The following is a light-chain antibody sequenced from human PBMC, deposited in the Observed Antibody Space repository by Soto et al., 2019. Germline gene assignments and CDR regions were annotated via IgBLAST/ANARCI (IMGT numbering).Light chain of an antibody. Sequence: QSALTQPRSVSGSPGQSVTISCTGTSSDVGDYNYVSWYQHHPDKAPKLLIYEVNNRPSGVSDRFSGSKSGNVASLTISWLQAEDEADYYCSSYAESNIFLLFAGGTQLTVL. CDR2: EVN. CDR1: SSDVGDYNY. J-gene: IGLJ2*01. V-gene: IGLV2-11*01. CDR3: SSYAESNIFLL.